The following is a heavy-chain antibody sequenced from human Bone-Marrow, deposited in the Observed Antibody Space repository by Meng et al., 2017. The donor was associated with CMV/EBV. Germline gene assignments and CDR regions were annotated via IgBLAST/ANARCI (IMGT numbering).Heavy chain of an antibody. CDR3: ARDQKHCSSACCYRDHGMDA. CDR2: INPNSGGT. CDR1: GYTFTGYY. Sequence: ASVKVSCKASGYTFTGYYMHWVRQAPGQGLEWMGWINPNSGGTNYAQKFQGRVTMTRDTSISTAYMELSRLRSDDTTVYYCARDQKHCSSACCYRDHGMDAWGQGTTVTVSS. J-gene: IGHJ6*02. D-gene: IGHD2-2*02. V-gene: IGHV1-2*02.